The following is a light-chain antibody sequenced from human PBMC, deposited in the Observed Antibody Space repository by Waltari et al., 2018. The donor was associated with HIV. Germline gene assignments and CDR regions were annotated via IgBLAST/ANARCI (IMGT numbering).Light chain of an antibody. Sequence: QSLLPQPPSASGTPGQRVTIPCSGSYSNIGSNTVNWHQQLPGSAPRALIYNNDQRPAGVPDRFSGSKSGTSSSLAISWLQSEDQGDYYCASWDDKLDGWVFGGGTRLTVL. CDR1: YSNIGSNT. V-gene: IGLV1-44*01. CDR3: ASWDDKLDGWV. J-gene: IGLJ3*02. CDR2: NND.